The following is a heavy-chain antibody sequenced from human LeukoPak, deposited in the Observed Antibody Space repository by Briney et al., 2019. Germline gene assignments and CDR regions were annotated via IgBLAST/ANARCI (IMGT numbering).Heavy chain of an antibody. V-gene: IGHV3-33*01. CDR2: IGIDESNK. CDR1: GFTFSSYG. CDR3: ARGGTYYDFWSGYSYYYGMDV. Sequence: PGGSLRLSRAASGFTFSSYGMHWARKAPAKGLGGVAVIGIDESNKYYADSVKGRFTISRDNSKNTLYLQMNSLRAEDTAVYYCARGGTYYDFWSGYSYYYGMDVWGQGTTVTVSS. D-gene: IGHD3-3*01. J-gene: IGHJ6*02.